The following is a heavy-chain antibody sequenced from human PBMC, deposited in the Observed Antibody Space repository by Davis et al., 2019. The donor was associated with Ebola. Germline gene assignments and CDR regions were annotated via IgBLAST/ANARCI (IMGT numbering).Heavy chain of an antibody. CDR1: GFTFSSYW. CDR3: ARLAAAVRYYYYYGMDV. Sequence: GESLKISCAASGFTFSSYWMSWVRQAPGKGLEWVANIKQDGSEKYYVDSVKGRFTISRDNSKNTLYLQMNSLRAEETAVYYCARLAAAVRYYYYYGMDVWGQGTTVTVSS. CDR2: IKQDGSEK. V-gene: IGHV3-7*01. J-gene: IGHJ6*02. D-gene: IGHD6-13*01.